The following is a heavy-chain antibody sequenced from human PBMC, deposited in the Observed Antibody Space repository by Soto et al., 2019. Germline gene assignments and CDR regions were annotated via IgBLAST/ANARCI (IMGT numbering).Heavy chain of an antibody. J-gene: IGHJ4*02. D-gene: IGHD2-2*01. CDR1: GGSISSHY. CDR3: ARGPKGGFCSSPSCYRFDY. Sequence: PSETLSLTCTVSGGSISSHYGSWVRQPPGKGLEWIGHVYYSGSANYNPSLKSRVTMSADTSNNQFSLKLSSVTAADTAVYYCARGPKGGFCSSPSCYRFDYWGQGILVTVSS. V-gene: IGHV4-59*11. CDR2: VYYSGSA.